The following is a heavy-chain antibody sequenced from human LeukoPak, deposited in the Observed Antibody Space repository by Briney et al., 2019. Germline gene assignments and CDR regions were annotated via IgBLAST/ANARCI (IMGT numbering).Heavy chain of an antibody. CDR2: IYYSGST. CDR3: AXXXXXSKYYYYYGMDV. V-gene: IGHV4-59*08. D-gene: IGHD4-11*01. J-gene: IGHJ6*02. CDR1: GGSISSYY. Sequence: SETLSLTCTVSGGSISSYYWSWIRQPPGKGLEWIGYIYYSGSTNYNPSLKSRVTISVDTSKNQFSLKLSSVTAADTAVYYCAXXXXXSKYYYYYGMDVWGQGTTVTVSS.